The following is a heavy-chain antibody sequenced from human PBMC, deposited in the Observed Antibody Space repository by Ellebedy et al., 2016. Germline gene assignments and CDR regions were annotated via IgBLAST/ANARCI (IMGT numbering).Heavy chain of an antibody. CDR2: IYYSGST. V-gene: IGHV4-61*01. CDR3: ARAPRSCIPYRDCFQYWYFDL. CDR1: GGSVRSSSYY. D-gene: IGHD2-21*02. Sequence: SETLSLXXTVSGGSVRSSSYYWSWIRQPPGKGLEWIGYIYYSGSTNYNPSLKSRVTISVDTSKNQFSLKLSSVTAADTAVYYCARAPRSCIPYRDCFQYWYFDLWGRGTLVTVSS. J-gene: IGHJ2*01.